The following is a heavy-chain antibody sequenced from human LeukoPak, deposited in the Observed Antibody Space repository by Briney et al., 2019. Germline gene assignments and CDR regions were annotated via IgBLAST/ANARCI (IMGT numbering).Heavy chain of an antibody. CDR1: GYTFTDYY. Sequence: GASVEVSCKPSGYTFTDYYIHWVRQAPGQGLEWMGWISPDSDFTKYAQKFQDRVTLTRDTSISTVYMELSRLRSDDTAMYFCARDIGVWDEKTFDYWGQGTLVTVSS. J-gene: IGHJ4*02. D-gene: IGHD1-26*01. V-gene: IGHV1-2*02. CDR3: ARDIGVWDEKTFDY. CDR2: ISPDSDFT.